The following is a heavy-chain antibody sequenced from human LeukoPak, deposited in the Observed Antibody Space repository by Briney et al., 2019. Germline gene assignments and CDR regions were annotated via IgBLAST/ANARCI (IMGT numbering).Heavy chain of an antibody. CDR2: MNPNSGNT. CDR1: GYTFTSYD. CDR3: ARGPVPGYMDV. D-gene: IGHD1-14*01. V-gene: IGHV1-8*01. Sequence: ASVTVSCKASGYTFTSYDINWVRQAPGQGLEWMGWMNPNSGNTGYAQNFQGRVTITRNTSISTAYMELSSLRSEDTAVYYCARGPVPGYMDVWGKGTTVTISS. J-gene: IGHJ6*03.